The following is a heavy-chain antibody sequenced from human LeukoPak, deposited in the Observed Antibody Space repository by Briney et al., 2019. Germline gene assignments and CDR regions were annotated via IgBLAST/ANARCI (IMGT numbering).Heavy chain of an antibody. J-gene: IGHJ4*02. CDR1: GGSISSRTYY. Sequence: SETLSLTCTVSGGSISSRTYYWAWIRQPPGKGLEWIGSVHYSGSTFYNPSLKSRVTISVDTSESQFSLKLRSVTAADTAVYYCAREDGSGWSVDLIDYWGQGTLVTVSS. V-gene: IGHV4-39*02. CDR2: VHYSGST. D-gene: IGHD6-19*01. CDR3: AREDGSGWSVDLIDY.